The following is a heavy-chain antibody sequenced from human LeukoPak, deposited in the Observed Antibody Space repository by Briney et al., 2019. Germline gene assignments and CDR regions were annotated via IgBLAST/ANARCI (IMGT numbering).Heavy chain of an antibody. D-gene: IGHD3/OR15-3a*01. V-gene: IGHV5-51*01. J-gene: IGHJ4*02. CDR1: GYTFTNYW. CDR3: ARWTSGFDF. CDR2: IYPGDSDT. Sequence: GESLKISCKGSGYTFTNYWIGWVRQMPGKGLEWMGIIYPGDSDTRYSPSFQGQVTISPDKSISTVYLQWSSLKASDSAMYCCARWTSGFDFWGQGTLVTVSS.